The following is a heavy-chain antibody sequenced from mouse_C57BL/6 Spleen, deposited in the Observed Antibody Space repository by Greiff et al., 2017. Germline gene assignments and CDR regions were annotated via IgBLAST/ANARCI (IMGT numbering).Heavy chain of an antibody. CDR2: ISSGSSTI. CDR1: GFTFSDYG. D-gene: IGHD2-1*01. V-gene: IGHV5-17*01. Sequence: EVMLVESGGGLVKPGGSLKLSCAASGFTFSDYGMHWVRQAPEKGLEWVAYISSGSSTIYYADTVKGRFTISRDNAKNTLFLQMTSLRSGDTAMYYCAKGGWGKVYAMDYWGQGTSVTVSS. J-gene: IGHJ4*01. CDR3: AKGGWGKVYAMDY.